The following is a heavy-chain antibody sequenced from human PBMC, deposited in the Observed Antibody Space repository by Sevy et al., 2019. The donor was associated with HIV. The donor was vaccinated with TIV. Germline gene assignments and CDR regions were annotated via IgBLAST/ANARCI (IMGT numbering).Heavy chain of an antibody. J-gene: IGHJ6*02. D-gene: IGHD2-2*01. CDR2: ISSSGSTI. CDR3: ARDRSFVVPAAMGWYYYYGMDV. Sequence: GGSLRLSCAASGFTFSSYEMNWVRQAPGKGLEWVSYISSSGSTIYYADSVKGRFTISRDNAKNSLYLQMNSLRAEDTAVYHCARDRSFVVPAAMGWYYYYGMDVWGQGTTVTVSS. V-gene: IGHV3-48*03. CDR1: GFTFSSYE.